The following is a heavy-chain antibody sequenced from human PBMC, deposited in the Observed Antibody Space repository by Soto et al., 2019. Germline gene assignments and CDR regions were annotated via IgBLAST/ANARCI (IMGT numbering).Heavy chain of an antibody. D-gene: IGHD3-10*01. CDR1: GGSLSAPTYY. V-gene: IGHV4-39*01. J-gene: IGHJ5*02. Sequence: QLQLQESGPGLVKPSETLSLTCAVSGGSLSAPTYYWGWVRQPPGKGLEWIGNIHYTGSAFYNPSLESRVTISGDTSKNQFSLRLTAGTAADTAVYYCARVRGEVDNWSDPWGRGTLVIVSS. CDR2: IHYTGSA. CDR3: ARVRGEVDNWSDP.